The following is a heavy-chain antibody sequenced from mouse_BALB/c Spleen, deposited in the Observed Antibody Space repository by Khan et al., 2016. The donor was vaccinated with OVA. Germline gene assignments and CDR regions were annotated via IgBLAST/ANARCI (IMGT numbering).Heavy chain of an antibody. Sequence: MQLQQSGAELVKPGASAKLSCTPSGFNIKDTYMHWVKQRLEQGLEWMGQIDPANGNTNYDPKFQGNATTTADTSTNTAYLQLRSLTSEDTPLYYCARINAWGQGTSLTVSS. CDR1: GFNIKDTY. V-gene: IGHV14-3*02. CDR2: IDPANGNT. CDR3: ARINA. J-gene: IGHJ2*02.